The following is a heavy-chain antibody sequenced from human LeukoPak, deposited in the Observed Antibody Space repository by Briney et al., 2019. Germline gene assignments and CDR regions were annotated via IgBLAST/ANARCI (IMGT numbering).Heavy chain of an antibody. Sequence: ASVKVSCKASGYTFTDYYMHWVRQAPGQGLEWMGWINPNSGGTNYAQKFQGRVTMTTDTSTSTAYMELRSLRSDDTAVYYCARLGGEVLRFLLFSRAYYMDVWGKGTTVTVSS. CDR1: GYTFTDYY. CDR2: INPNSGGT. CDR3: ARLGGEVLRFLLFSRAYYMDV. D-gene: IGHD3-3*01. V-gene: IGHV1-2*02. J-gene: IGHJ6*03.